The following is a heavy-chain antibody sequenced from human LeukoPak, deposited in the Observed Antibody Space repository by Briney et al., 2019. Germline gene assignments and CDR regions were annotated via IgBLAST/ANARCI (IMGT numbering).Heavy chain of an antibody. V-gene: IGHV1-2*02. J-gene: IGHJ4*02. CDR3: ARGVRVVPLYFDY. D-gene: IGHD4-23*01. Sequence: ASVKVSCKASGYTFTGYYMHWVRQAPGQGLEWMGWINPNSGGTKYAQMFQGRVTMTRDTSISTAYMELSRLRSDDTAVYYCARGVRVVPLYFDYWGQGTLVTVSS. CDR1: GYTFTGYY. CDR2: INPNSGGT.